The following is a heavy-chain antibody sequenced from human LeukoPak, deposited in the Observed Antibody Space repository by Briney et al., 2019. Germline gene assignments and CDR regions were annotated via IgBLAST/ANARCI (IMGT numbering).Heavy chain of an antibody. V-gene: IGHV1-69*05. CDR1: GGTFSSYA. J-gene: IGHJ6*03. D-gene: IGHD6-13*01. CDR2: IISIFGTA. CDR3: ARRIAAAGDYYMDV. Sequence: GASVKVSCKASGGTFSSYAISWVRQAPGQGLEWMGGIISIFGTANYAQKFQGRVTITTDESTSTAYMELSSLRSEDTAVYYCARRIAAAGDYYMDVWGKGTTVTVSS.